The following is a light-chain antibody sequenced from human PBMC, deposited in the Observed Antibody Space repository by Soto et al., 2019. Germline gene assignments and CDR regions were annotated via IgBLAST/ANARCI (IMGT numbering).Light chain of an antibody. CDR1: QSVLYSSNNKNY. CDR3: QQFYGTPLT. V-gene: IGKV4-1*01. CDR2: WAS. Sequence: DIVMTQSPDSLTVSLGERATINCKSSQSVLYSSNNKNYLAWYQQKPGQPPKLLIYWASTRQSGVPERFSGSGSGTDFTLSVRTLQAEDVAVYYCQQFYGTPLTFGGGTEVEIK. J-gene: IGKJ4*01.